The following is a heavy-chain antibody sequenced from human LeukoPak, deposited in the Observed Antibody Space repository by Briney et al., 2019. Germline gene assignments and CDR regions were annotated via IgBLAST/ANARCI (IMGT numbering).Heavy chain of an antibody. CDR1: GYTFTSYY. V-gene: IGHV1-18*04. CDR2: ISAYNGNT. D-gene: IGHD3-22*01. CDR3: ARDFHYYDSSGYSSDY. Sequence: ASVKVSCKASGYTFTSYYMHWVRQAPGQGLEWMGWISAYNGNTNYAQKLQGRVTMTTDTSTSTAYMELRSLRSDDTAVYYCARDFHYYDSSGYSSDYWGQGTLVTVSS. J-gene: IGHJ4*02.